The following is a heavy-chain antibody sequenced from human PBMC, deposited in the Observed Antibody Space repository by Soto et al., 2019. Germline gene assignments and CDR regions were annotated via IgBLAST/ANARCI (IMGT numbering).Heavy chain of an antibody. CDR3: AKELFEYTYGRHYYYYGLDV. CDR1: GFTFNNYA. Sequence: QVRLVESGGGVVQPGRSLRLSCAASGFTFNNYAMTWVRQAPGKGLEWLAVIAYDGSDKYYAESVKGRFTIFRDKSKNPVYLQMNSLRPEDTAVYYCAKELFEYTYGRHYYYYGLDVWGQGTTVTVSS. V-gene: IGHV3-30*18. J-gene: IGHJ6*02. CDR2: IAYDGSDK. D-gene: IGHD5-18*01.